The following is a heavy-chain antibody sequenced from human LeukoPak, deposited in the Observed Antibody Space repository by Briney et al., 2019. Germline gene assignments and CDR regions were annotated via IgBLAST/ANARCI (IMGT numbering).Heavy chain of an antibody. CDR1: GYTLRTYG. CDR2: IRFDGSKK. CDR3: AKDWGYYDSSAISD. Sequence: GGSLRLSCAASGYTLRTYGMHWVRQAPGKGLEWVAFIRFDGSKKEYVESVKGRFTISRDNSKNTLYLQMNSLRGADTAVYYCAKDWGYYDSSAISDWGQGTLVIVSS. D-gene: IGHD3-22*01. J-gene: IGHJ4*02. V-gene: IGHV3-30*02.